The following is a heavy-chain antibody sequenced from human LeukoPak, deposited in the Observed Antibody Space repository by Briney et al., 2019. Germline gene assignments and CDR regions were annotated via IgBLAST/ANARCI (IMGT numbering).Heavy chain of an antibody. CDR2: INPNSGGT. Sequence: ASVKVSCKASGYTFTGYYMHWVRRAPGQGLEWMGWINPNSGGTNYAQKFQGRVTMTRDTSISTAYMELSRLRSDDTAVYYCAREMGRVVVITEFDAFDIWGQGTMVTVSS. CDR3: AREMGRVVVITEFDAFDI. J-gene: IGHJ3*02. CDR1: GYTFTGYY. D-gene: IGHD3-22*01. V-gene: IGHV1-2*02.